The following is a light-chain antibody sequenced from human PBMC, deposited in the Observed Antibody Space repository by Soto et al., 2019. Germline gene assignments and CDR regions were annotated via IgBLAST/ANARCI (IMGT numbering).Light chain of an antibody. V-gene: IGKV3-20*01. Sequence: EIVLTQSPGTLSLSPGERATLSCRASQSVSSNLAWYQQKPGQAPRLLIYDASNRATGIPARFSGSGSGTDFTLTISRLQPEDYALYYCQQYGPSLITFGQGTRLEI. J-gene: IGKJ5*01. CDR2: DAS. CDR1: QSVSSN. CDR3: QQYGPSLIT.